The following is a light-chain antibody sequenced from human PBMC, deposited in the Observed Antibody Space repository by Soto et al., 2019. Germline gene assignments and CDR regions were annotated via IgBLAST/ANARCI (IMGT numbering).Light chain of an antibody. CDR2: DAS. V-gene: IGKV3-15*01. Sequence: ILLTQSPATLSVSPGERATLSCRASQSVSNNLAWYQQKPGKAPRLLIYDASTRSPGIPARFSGSGSGTEFTLTISGLPSEDFAVYYCQQYNNWPPWTFGKGTKVEIK. J-gene: IGKJ1*01. CDR3: QQYNNWPPWT. CDR1: QSVSNN.